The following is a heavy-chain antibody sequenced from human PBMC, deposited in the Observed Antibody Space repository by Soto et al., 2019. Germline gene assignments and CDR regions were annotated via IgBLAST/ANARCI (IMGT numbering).Heavy chain of an antibody. J-gene: IGHJ3*02. CDR3: ARQKWPRVTMVRGVIRGAFDI. D-gene: IGHD3-10*01. CDR2: IYYSGST. CDR1: GGSISSSSYY. Sequence: SETLSLTCTVSGGSISSSSYYWGWIRQPPGKGLEWIGSIYYSGSTYYNPSLKSRVTISVDTSKNQFSLKLSSVTAADTAVYYCARQKWPRVTMVRGVIRGAFDIWGQGTMVTVSS. V-gene: IGHV4-39*01.